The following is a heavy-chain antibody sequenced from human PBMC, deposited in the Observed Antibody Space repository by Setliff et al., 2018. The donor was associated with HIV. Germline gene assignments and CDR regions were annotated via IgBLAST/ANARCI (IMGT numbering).Heavy chain of an antibody. D-gene: IGHD4-17*01. Sequence: SETLSLTCTVSGGSFSDYYWSWVRQPPGKGLEWMGEINRSGRTIHNPAPGSRVTISIDTSKNQFSLNLSSVSAADTAVYYCARVSKYYLYSSPRDDYGHMDVWGKGTTVTVSS. CDR2: INRSGRT. CDR3: ARVSKYYLYSSPRDDYGHMDV. CDR1: GGSFSDYY. J-gene: IGHJ6*03. V-gene: IGHV4-34*01.